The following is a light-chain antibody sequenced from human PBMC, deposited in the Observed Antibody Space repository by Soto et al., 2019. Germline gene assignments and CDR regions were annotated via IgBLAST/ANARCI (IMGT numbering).Light chain of an antibody. CDR2: AAS. J-gene: IGKJ4*01. V-gene: IGKV1-6*01. Sequence: IQMAQSPSALSAAVGDRVTITCRASQGIRNELSWYQQKPGKAPKFLIFAASNLQSGVPSRFSGSGSGTDFTLTISSLQPEDFATYFCLQDDDYPFTFGGGTKVDIK. CDR3: LQDDDYPFT. CDR1: QGIRNE.